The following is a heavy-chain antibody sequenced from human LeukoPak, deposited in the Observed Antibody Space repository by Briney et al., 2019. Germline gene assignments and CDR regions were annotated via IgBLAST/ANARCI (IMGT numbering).Heavy chain of an antibody. J-gene: IGHJ6*02. CDR1: GDTFTNFG. Sequence: GVSVKVSCKASGDTFTNFGLRWVRQAPGQGLEWMGWISAYNGDTNFAQKFQGRVTMTTDTSTSTAYMELGSLRSDDTAVYYCVTTPSYYYYDLDVWGQGTTVTVSS. D-gene: IGHD2-15*01. CDR2: ISAYNGDT. V-gene: IGHV1-18*01. CDR3: VTTPSYYYYDLDV.